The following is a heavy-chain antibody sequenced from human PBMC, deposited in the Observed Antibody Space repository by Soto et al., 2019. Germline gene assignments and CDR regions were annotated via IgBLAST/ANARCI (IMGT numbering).Heavy chain of an antibody. Sequence: PGGSLRLSCAASGFRFSDYYMNWVRQAPGKGLEWVSYISGSSRYTNFADSVKGRFTISRDNAKNSLYLQMNSMRVEDTAVYYCARHTSGWHYYDYWGQGTPVTVSS. CDR1: GFRFSDYY. J-gene: IGHJ4*02. CDR2: ISGSSRYT. D-gene: IGHD6-19*01. CDR3: ARHTSGWHYYDY. V-gene: IGHV3-11*06.